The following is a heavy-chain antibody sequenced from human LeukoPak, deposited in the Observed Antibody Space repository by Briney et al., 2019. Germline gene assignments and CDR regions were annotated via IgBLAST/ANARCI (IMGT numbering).Heavy chain of an antibody. D-gene: IGHD6-6*01. J-gene: IGHJ4*02. CDR2: IYYTGIT. CDR1: GASITSSNYY. V-gene: IGHV4-39*07. CDR3: ARDPPFTEYRSSSHFDY. Sequence: SETLCLTCTVSGASITSSNYYWLWLRQPPGKGLEWIGSIYYTGITYYNLSLKSRVTISVDTSRYLCSLRLSSVTAADTAVYYCARDPPFTEYRSSSHFDYWGQGTLVTVSS.